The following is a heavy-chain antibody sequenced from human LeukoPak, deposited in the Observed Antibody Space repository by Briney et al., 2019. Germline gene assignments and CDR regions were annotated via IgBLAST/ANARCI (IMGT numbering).Heavy chain of an antibody. J-gene: IGHJ4*02. CDR1: GFTFSSYS. V-gene: IGHV3-21*01. CDR2: ISSSSSYI. D-gene: IGHD5-12*01. Sequence: GGSLRLSCAASGFTFSSYSMNWVRQAPGKGLEWVSSISSSSSYIYYADSVKGRFTISRDNAKNSLYLQMNSLRAEDTAVYYCARDPYSGYRERAPDYWGQGTLVTVSS. CDR3: ARDPYSGYRERAPDY.